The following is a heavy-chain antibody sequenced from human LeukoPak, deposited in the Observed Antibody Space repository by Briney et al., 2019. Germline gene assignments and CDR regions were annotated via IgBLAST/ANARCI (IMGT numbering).Heavy chain of an antibody. V-gene: IGHV4-39*07. CDR3: AREMPAPRGGFDY. CDR2: MYYSGST. D-gene: IGHD3-10*01. CDR1: SGSISSTSYY. J-gene: IGHJ4*02. Sequence: PSETLSLTCTVSSGSISSTSYYWGWIRQPPGMGLEWIGSMYYSGSTYYNPSLKSRVTISVDTSKSQFSLKLSSVTAADTAVYYWAREMPAPRGGFDYWDQGTLVTVSS.